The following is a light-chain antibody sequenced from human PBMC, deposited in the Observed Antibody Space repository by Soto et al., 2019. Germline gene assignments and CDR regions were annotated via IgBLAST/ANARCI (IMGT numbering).Light chain of an antibody. CDR2: DVF. J-gene: IGLJ1*01. Sequence: QSALTQPRSVSGSPGQSVTISCTGTSSDVGGYNYVSWYQQRPGTAPKLMIYDVFMRPSGVPDRFSASRSGNTASLTVSGLRADDEADYYCCSYAGSYTFYVFGTGTKLTVL. CDR3: CSYAGSYTFYV. V-gene: IGLV2-11*01. CDR1: SSDVGGYNY.